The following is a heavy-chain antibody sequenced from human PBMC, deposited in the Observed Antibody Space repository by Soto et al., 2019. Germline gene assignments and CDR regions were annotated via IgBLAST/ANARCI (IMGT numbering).Heavy chain of an antibody. V-gene: IGHV4-59*06. CDR1: GGSISSYY. CDR2: ISNSGST. J-gene: IGHJ4*02. Sequence: TGGSISSYYCTWIRQSPGKGLEWIGYISNSGSTGYNPSLKTRLSMSVDRSKNQFTLRLTSVTAADTAVYFCATESGSTYGYFDHWGQGTQVTVSS. D-gene: IGHD5-18*01. CDR3: ATESGSTYGYFDH.